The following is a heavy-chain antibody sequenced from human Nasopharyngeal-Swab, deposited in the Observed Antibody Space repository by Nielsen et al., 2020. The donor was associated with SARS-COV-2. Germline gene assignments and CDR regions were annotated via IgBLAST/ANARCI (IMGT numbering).Heavy chain of an antibody. J-gene: IGHJ6*02. CDR1: GFTFISYA. CDR2: ISGSRGTT. V-gene: IGHV3-23*01. CDR3: ARDGLDYDFWSAYFMDV. D-gene: IGHD3-3*01. Sequence: GGSLRLSCAASGFTFISYAMSWVRQVPGKGLEWVSSISGSRGTTYYADSVKGRFTISRDNAKNSLYLQMNSLRAEDTAVYYCARDGLDYDFWSAYFMDVWGQGTTVTVSS.